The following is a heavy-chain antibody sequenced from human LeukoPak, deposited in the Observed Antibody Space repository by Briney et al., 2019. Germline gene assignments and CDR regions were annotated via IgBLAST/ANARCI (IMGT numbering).Heavy chain of an antibody. CDR2: IYTSGST. Sequence: PSETLSPTCTVSGGSISSYYWSWIRQPAGKGLEWIGRIYTSGSTNYNPSLKSRVTMSVDTSKNQFCLNLSSVTAADTAVYYCARDKGVDYDFWSGYYSRFDYWGQGTLVTVSS. V-gene: IGHV4-4*07. CDR3: ARDKGVDYDFWSGYYSRFDY. CDR1: GGSISSYY. D-gene: IGHD3-3*01. J-gene: IGHJ4*02.